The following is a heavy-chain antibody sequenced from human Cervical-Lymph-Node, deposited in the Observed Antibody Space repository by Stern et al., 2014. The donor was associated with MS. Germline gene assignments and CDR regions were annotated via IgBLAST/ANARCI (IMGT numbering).Heavy chain of an antibody. V-gene: IGHV1-69*01. CDR2: IIPMFGAA. CDR1: GGTFSSYA. J-gene: IGHJ6*02. CDR3: ARVEGWLQTTNYGMDV. Sequence: VPLVESGAEVKKPGSSGKVSCQASGGTFSSYAISWVRQAPGQGLEWMGGIIPMFGAANYPQEFQGRVTITADESTSTAYMELSSLRSEDTAVYYCARVEGWLQTTNYGMDVWGQGTTVTVSS. D-gene: IGHD5-24*01.